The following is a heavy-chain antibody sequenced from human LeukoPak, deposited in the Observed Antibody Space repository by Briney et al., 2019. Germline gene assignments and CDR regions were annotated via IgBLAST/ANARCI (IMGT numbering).Heavy chain of an antibody. CDR1: GYTFTSYD. Sequence: ASVKVSCKASGYTFTSYDINWVRQATGQGLEWMGWMNPNSGNTGYAQKFQGRVTITTDESTSTAYMELSSLRSEDTAVYYCARSYCSSTSCYSNWFDPWGQGTLVTVSS. D-gene: IGHD2-2*01. CDR3: ARSYCSSTSCYSNWFDP. CDR2: MNPNSGNT. V-gene: IGHV1-8*01. J-gene: IGHJ5*02.